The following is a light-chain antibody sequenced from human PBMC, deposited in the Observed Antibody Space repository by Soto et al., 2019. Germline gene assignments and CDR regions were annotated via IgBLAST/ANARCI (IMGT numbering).Light chain of an antibody. CDR3: CSYAGSYTSYV. V-gene: IGLV2-11*01. Sequence: QSALTQPRSVSGSHGQSVTISCTGTSSDVGGYNYVSWYQQHPGKAPKLMIYDVSKRPSGVPDRFSGSKSGNTASLTISGLQAEDEADYYCCSYAGSYTSYVFGTGTKLTVL. CDR2: DVS. CDR1: SSDVGGYNY. J-gene: IGLJ1*01.